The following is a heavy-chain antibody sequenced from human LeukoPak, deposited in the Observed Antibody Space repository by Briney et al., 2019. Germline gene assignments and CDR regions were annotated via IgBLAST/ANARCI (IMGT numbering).Heavy chain of an antibody. V-gene: IGHV3-23*01. Sequence: GGSLRLSCAASGFTFSSYAMSWVRQAPGKGLEWVSAISGSGGSTYYADSVKGRFTISRDNSKNTLYLQMNSLRAEDTAVYYCARAELYGGYFDYWGQGTLVTVSS. CDR1: GFTFSSYA. D-gene: IGHD1-26*01. CDR3: ARAELYGGYFDY. CDR2: ISGSGGST. J-gene: IGHJ4*02.